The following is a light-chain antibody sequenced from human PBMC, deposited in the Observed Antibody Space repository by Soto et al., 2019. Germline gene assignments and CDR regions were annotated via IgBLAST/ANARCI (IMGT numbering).Light chain of an antibody. J-gene: IGLJ1*01. CDR1: SSDVGGYNY. CDR3: SSYAGSKNQV. Sequence: QSALTQPPSASGSPGQSVTISCTGTSSDVGGYNYVSWYQQHPGRAXXXXIYEVSKRPXGXPXXLSGXXXXXXXXXXVSGLQTEDEADYYCSSYAGSKNQVFGTGTKVTVL. CDR2: EVS. V-gene: IGLV2-8*01.